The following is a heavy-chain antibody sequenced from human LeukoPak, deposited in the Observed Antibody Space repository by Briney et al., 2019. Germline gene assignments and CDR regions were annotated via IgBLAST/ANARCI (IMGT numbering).Heavy chain of an antibody. CDR1: GFTFSDYY. CDR2: ISSSGSTI. D-gene: IGHD2-2*02. CDR3: ARIGGCSSTSCYTYNWFDP. V-gene: IGHV3-11*01. Sequence: PGRSLRLSCAASGFTFSDYYMSWIRQAPGKGLEWVSYISSSGSTIYYADSVKGRFTISRDNAKNSLYLQMNSLRAEDTAVYYCARIGGCSSTSCYTYNWFDPWGQGTLVTVSS. J-gene: IGHJ5*02.